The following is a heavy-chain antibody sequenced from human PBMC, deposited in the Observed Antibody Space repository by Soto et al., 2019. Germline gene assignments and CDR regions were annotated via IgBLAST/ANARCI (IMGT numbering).Heavy chain of an antibody. Sequence: SETLSLTCTVPGGAISGYYWTWIRQSDGEGLEWIGRIYSSGSTNYNPSLKSRVTISLDTSMNYFSLRLSSVTAADTAVYYCARGQRFSDWFDPWGQGTLVTVSS. V-gene: IGHV4-4*07. CDR3: ARGQRFSDWFDP. J-gene: IGHJ5*02. CDR1: GGAISGYY. D-gene: IGHD3-3*01. CDR2: IYSSGST.